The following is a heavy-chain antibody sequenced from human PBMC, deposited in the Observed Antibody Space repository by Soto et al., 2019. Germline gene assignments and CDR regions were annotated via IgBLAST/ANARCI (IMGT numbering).Heavy chain of an antibody. CDR2: TYYSGST. Sequence: QLQLQESGPGLMKPSETLSLTCTVSGGSISTNNYDWGWIRQPPGKGLEWIGSTYYSGSTYYNPSLKSRVTISVDTSKNQFSLKLSSLTAAHTAVYYCARQDGPYLVRGIRPWGQGTLVTVSS. CDR3: ARQDGPYLVRGIRP. J-gene: IGHJ5*02. CDR1: GGSISTNNYD. D-gene: IGHD3-10*01. V-gene: IGHV4-39*01.